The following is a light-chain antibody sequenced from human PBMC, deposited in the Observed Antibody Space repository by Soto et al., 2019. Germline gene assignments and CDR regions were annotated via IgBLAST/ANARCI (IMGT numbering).Light chain of an antibody. J-gene: IGKJ5*01. CDR1: QSLSNNIY. CDR3: QQYGSSHT. Sequence: EIVLTQSPGTLSLSPGERATLSCRASQSLSNNIYLAWYQQKLGQAPRLLIYDASKRATGIPDRFSGSGGAYFNLTISRLEPADFGVYYCQQYGSSHTSGQPTRLEIK. CDR2: DAS. V-gene: IGKV3-20*01.